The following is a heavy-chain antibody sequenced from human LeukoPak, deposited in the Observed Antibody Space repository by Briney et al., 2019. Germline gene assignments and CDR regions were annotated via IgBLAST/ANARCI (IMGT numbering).Heavy chain of an antibody. J-gene: IGHJ6*03. CDR1: GGTFSSYA. CDR3: ARDLSNGGYYYYMDV. V-gene: IGHV1-69*05. CDR2: IIPIFGTA. Sequence: SVKVSCKASGGTFSSYAISWVRQAPGQGLEWMGGIIPIFGTANYAQKFQGRVTITTDESTSTAYMELSSLRSEDTAVYYCARDLSNGGYYYYMDVWGKGTTVTVSS.